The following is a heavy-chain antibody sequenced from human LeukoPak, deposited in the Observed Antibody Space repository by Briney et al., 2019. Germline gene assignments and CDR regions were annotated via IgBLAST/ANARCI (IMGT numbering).Heavy chain of an antibody. Sequence: ASVKVSCKASGYTFTIYGISWVRQAPGQGLEWMGWISAYNGDTNYAQNLQGRVTMTTDTSTSTAYMELRSLRSDDTALYYCARADIAVAGQEYFDYWGQGTLVTVSS. J-gene: IGHJ4*02. D-gene: IGHD6-19*01. CDR3: ARADIAVAGQEYFDY. V-gene: IGHV1-18*01. CDR2: ISAYNGDT. CDR1: GYTFTIYG.